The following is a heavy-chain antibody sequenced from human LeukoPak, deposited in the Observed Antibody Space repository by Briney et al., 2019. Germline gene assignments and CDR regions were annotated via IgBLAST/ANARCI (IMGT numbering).Heavy chain of an antibody. V-gene: IGHV4-4*02. CDR3: ARRIVIAGLFDY. D-gene: IGHD2/OR15-2a*01. CDR1: GFTFSSYW. J-gene: IGHJ4*02. CDR2: IYQSGTT. Sequence: GSLRLSCAASGFTFSSYWMSWVRQAPGKGLEWIGYIYQSGTTYYNPSLKSRVTISVDRSKNQISLKMSSVTAADTAVYYCARRIVIAGLFDYWGQGTLVTVSS.